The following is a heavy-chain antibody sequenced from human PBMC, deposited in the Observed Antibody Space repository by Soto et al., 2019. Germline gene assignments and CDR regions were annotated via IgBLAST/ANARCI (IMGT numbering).Heavy chain of an antibody. CDR3: AKAVTHSYFDY. CDR2: ITPSGDST. D-gene: IGHD2-21*02. J-gene: IGHJ4*02. Sequence: PGGSLRLSCAASGVTFSSYAISWVRQAPGKGLEWVAAITPSGDSTYFAVSVKGRFTISRDNSKNTLYLRMNSLRAEDTAIYYCAKAVTHSYFDYWGQGTLVT. CDR1: GVTFSSYA. V-gene: IGHV3-23*01.